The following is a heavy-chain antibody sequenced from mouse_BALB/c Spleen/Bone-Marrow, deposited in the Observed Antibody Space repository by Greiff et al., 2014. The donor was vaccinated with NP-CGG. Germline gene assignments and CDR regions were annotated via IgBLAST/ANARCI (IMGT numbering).Heavy chain of an antibody. V-gene: IGHV5-17*02. CDR2: ISNGSSTI. D-gene: IGHD2-4*01. CDR3: ARKGAMITHYYAMDY. Sequence: EVKLMESGGGLVQPGGSRKLSCAASGFTFSSFGMHWVRQAPEKGLEWVAYISNGSSTIYYADTVKGRFTISRDNPKNTLLLQMTSLRSEDTAMYYCARKGAMITHYYAMDYWGQGTSVTVSS. J-gene: IGHJ4*01. CDR1: GFTFSSFG.